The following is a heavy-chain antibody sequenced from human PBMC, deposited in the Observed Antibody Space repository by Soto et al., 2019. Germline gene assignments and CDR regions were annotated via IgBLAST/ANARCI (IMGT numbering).Heavy chain of an antibody. CDR2: IYYSGST. CDR3: ARHFVAVVIKGWGY. J-gene: IGHJ4*02. Sequence: SETLSLTCTVSGGSISSGDYYWSWIRQPPGKGLEWIGYIYYSGSTFYNPSLKSRLTISVDTSKNQFSLKLVSVTAADTAVYYCARHFVAVVIKGWGYWGQGTLVTVSS. D-gene: IGHD3-10*01. CDR1: GGSISSGDYY. V-gene: IGHV4-30-4*01.